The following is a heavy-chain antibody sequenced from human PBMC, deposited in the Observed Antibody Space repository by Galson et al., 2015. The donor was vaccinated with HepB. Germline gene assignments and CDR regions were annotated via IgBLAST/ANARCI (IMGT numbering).Heavy chain of an antibody. V-gene: IGHV1-18*01. D-gene: IGHD3-9*01. CDR2: ISAYNGNT. J-gene: IGHJ6*02. Sequence: SVKVSCKASGYTFTSYGISWVRQAPGQGLEWMGWISAYNGNTNYAQKLQGRVTMTTDTSTSTAYMELRSLRSDDTAVYYCARSGGDYDILTGYAIGYYYGMDVWGQGTTVTVPS. CDR1: GYTFTSYG. CDR3: ARSGGDYDILTGYAIGYYYGMDV.